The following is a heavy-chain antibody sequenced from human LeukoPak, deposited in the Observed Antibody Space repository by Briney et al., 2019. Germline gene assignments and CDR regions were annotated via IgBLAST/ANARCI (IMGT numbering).Heavy chain of an antibody. CDR3: ARVGYYGSGSYRLVMDYYYMDV. CDR1: GFTFSSYE. Sequence: GGSLRLSCAASGFTFSSYEMNWVRQAPGKGLEWVSYISSSGSTIYYADSVKGRFTISRDNAKNSLYLQMNSLRAEDTAVYYCARVGYYGSGSYRLVMDYYYMDVWGKGTTVTISS. D-gene: IGHD3-10*01. CDR2: ISSSGSTI. V-gene: IGHV3-48*03. J-gene: IGHJ6*03.